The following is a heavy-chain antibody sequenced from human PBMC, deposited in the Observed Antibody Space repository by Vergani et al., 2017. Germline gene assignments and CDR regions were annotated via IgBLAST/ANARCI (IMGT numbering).Heavy chain of an antibody. CDR3: AGGSYYGEY. J-gene: IGHJ4*02. CDR1: GGSISSYY. Sequence: QVQLQQWGAGLLKPSETLSLICTVSGGSISSYYWSWIRQPPGKGLEWIGYIYYSGSTNYNPSLKSRVTISVDTSKNQFSLKLSSVTAADTAVYYCAGGSYYGEYWGQGTLVTVSS. V-gene: IGHV4-59*01. CDR2: IYYSGST. D-gene: IGHD1-26*01.